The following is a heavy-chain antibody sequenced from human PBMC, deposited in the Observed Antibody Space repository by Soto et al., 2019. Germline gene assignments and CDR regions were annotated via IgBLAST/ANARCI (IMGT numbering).Heavy chain of an antibody. D-gene: IGHD6-19*01. CDR2: IPSDGSST. CDR1: GFSLSSYW. Sequence: EVQLVESGGGSVQPGGSLRLSCAASGFSLSSYWMHWVRQVPWKGLLWVSRIPSDGSSTNYADSVKGRFTVSKDNAKNTLYLHMDSLRVEDTAVYYCAREQAVPGTTCDYWVQGTLVTVSS. J-gene: IGHJ4*02. CDR3: AREQAVPGTTCDY. V-gene: IGHV3-74*01.